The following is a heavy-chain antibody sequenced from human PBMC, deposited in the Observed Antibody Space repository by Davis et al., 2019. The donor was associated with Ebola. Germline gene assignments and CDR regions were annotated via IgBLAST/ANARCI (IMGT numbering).Heavy chain of an antibody. CDR3: ARVGDYYDSSGYLANYYYYGMDV. Sequence: AASVKVSCKASGYTFTSYGISWVRQAPGQGLEWMGWINAGNGNTKYSQKFQGRVTITRDTSASTAYMELSSLRSEDTAVYYCARVGDYYDSSGYLANYYYYGMDVWGQGTTVTVSS. J-gene: IGHJ6*02. CDR2: INAGNGNT. CDR1: GYTFTSYG. D-gene: IGHD3-22*01. V-gene: IGHV1-3*01.